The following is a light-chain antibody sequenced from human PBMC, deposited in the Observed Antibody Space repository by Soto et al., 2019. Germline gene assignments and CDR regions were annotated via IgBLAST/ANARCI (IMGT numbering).Light chain of an antibody. Sequence: QSVLTQPASVSGSPGQSITVSCTGTNTDIGVYNYVSWYQQHPGKAPKLIIYEVYNRPSGVSNRFSGSKSGNTASLTISGLQTEDEADYYCSSFTTTSSVYVFGAGTKVTVL. CDR1: NTDIGVYNY. J-gene: IGLJ1*01. V-gene: IGLV2-14*01. CDR2: EVY. CDR3: SSFTTTSSVYV.